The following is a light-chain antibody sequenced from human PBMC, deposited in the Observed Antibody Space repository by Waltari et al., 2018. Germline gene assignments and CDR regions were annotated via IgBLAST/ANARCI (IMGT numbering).Light chain of an antibody. J-gene: IGKJ1*01. CDR1: QSVGKY. CDR3: QKYVKLPAT. V-gene: IGKV3-20*01. CDR2: DAS. Sequence: EIVLTQSPGTLSLSPGERATLSCRASQSVGKYLAWYQQKPGQAPRLLMYDASTRATGIPDRFSGSGSGTDFSLTISRLEPEDFAVYYCQKYVKLPATFGQGTKVEIK.